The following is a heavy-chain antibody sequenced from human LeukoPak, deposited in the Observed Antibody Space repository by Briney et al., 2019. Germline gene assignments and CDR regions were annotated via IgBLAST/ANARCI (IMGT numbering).Heavy chain of an antibody. Sequence: GASVKVSCKASGYTFTKSYIHWVRQATGQGLEWMGWMNPNSGNTGYAQKFQGRVTMTRNTSISTAYMELNSLRAEDTAVYYCARDLRSTDDSYWGQGTLVTVSS. D-gene: IGHD2-2*01. J-gene: IGHJ4*02. CDR2: MNPNSGNT. CDR3: ARDLRSTDDSY. V-gene: IGHV1-8*01. CDR1: GYTFTKSY.